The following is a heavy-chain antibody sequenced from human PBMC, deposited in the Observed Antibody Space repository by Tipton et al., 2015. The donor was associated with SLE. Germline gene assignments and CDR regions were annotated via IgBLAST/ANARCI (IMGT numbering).Heavy chain of an antibody. CDR2: VSHRGTT. Sequence: TLSLTCAVYGGTSRDYFWSWIRQPPGKGLEWSGEVSHRGTTNYNPSLDSRVTISLDRFNNQFTLKMTSVTAADTAVYYCANQNWNYYFWCQGNLVTVAS. CDR1: GGTSRDYF. J-gene: IGHJ4*02. V-gene: IGHV4-34*08. CDR3: ANQNWNYYF. D-gene: IGHD1-7*01.